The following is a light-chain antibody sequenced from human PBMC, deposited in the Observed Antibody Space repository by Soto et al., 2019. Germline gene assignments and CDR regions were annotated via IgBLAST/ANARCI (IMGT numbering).Light chain of an antibody. CDR1: NNGSKN. J-gene: IGLJ3*02. CDR2: RDS. Sequence: SYELTQPLSVSVALGQKARITCGGNNNGSKNVHWYQQKPGQAPVLVIYRDSNRPSGIPERFSGSNSGNTATLTISRAQAGDEADYYCQVWDSSTARVFGGGTKLTVL. CDR3: QVWDSSTARV. V-gene: IGLV3-9*01.